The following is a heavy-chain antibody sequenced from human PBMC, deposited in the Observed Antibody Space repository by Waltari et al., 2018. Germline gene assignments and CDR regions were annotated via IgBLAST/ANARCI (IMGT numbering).Heavy chain of an antibody. CDR2: ISANNGKT. Sequence: QVHLVQSGGEVKTPGASVKVSCKASGYNFISYSFTWVRQAPGQGLEWMGWISANNGKTNYAQKFQGRLTMTTDTSTSTAYMELRSLTSDDTDVYYCVRDGSGASFTFDYWGQGTLVTVSS. V-gene: IGHV1-18*01. D-gene: IGHD2-8*02. CDR1: GYNFISYS. J-gene: IGHJ4*02. CDR3: VRDGSGASFTFDY.